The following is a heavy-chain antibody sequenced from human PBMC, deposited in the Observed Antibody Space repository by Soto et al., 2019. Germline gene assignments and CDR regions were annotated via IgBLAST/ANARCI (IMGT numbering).Heavy chain of an antibody. V-gene: IGHV2-5*02. CDR1: GFSLSTSGVG. CDR2: IYWDDDK. CDR3: AHRPSAWRCSPLFWFDP. Sequence: QITLKESGPTLVKPTQTLTLTCTFSGFSLSTSGVGVGWIRQPPGKALEWLALIYWDDDKRYSPSLKSRHTLNKDTSKNQVVPTTTNMDPVDTATYYCAHRPSAWRCSPLFWFDPWGQGTLVTLSS. D-gene: IGHD2-15*01. J-gene: IGHJ5*02.